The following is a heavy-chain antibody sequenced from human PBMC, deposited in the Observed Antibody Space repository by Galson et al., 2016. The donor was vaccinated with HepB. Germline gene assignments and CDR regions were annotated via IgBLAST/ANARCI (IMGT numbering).Heavy chain of an antibody. CDR3: ARGYYNAMDV. V-gene: IGHV3-30-3*01. Sequence: SLRLSCAAFGFSLSSYGMQWVRQAPGKGLEWVAVLMHVGGEKDYGDSVKGRFTISRDDSKNTLHLQMNSLRGDDTAVYYCARGYYNAMDVWGQGATVTVSS. CDR1: GFSLSSYG. J-gene: IGHJ6*02. CDR2: LMHVGGEK.